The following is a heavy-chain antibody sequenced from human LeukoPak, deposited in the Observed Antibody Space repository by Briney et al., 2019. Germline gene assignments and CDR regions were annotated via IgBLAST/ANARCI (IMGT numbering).Heavy chain of an antibody. V-gene: IGHV4-30-4*01. Sequence: PSQTLSLTCTVSGVSISSGDYYWSWIRQPPGKGLEWIGYIYYSGSTYYNPSLKSRVTISVDTSKNQFSLKLSSATAADTAVYYCARGSDCTNGVCYTSNWFDPWGQGTLVTVSS. CDR2: IYYSGST. J-gene: IGHJ5*02. D-gene: IGHD2-8*01. CDR3: ARGSDCTNGVCYTSNWFDP. CDR1: GVSISSGDYY.